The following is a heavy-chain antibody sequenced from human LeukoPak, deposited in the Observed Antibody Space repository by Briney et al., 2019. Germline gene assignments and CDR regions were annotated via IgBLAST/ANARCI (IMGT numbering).Heavy chain of an antibody. D-gene: IGHD2-15*01. J-gene: IGHJ4*02. V-gene: IGHV3-23*01. CDR2: ISGSGGST. CDR1: GFTFSSYA. Sequence: GGSLRLSCAASGFTFSSYAMSWVRQAPGKGLEWVSAISGSGGSTYYADSVKGRFTISRDNSKNTLYLQMNSLRAEDTAVYYCTKDRSVVVVAATPNYWGQGTLVTVSS. CDR3: TKDRSVVVVAATPNY.